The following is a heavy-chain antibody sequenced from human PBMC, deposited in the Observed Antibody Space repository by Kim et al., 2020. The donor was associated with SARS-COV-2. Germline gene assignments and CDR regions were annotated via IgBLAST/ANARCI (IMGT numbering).Heavy chain of an antibody. Sequence: GGSLRLSCAASGFTFDDYAMHWVRQAPGKGLEWVSGISWNSGSIGYADSVKGRFTISRDNAKNSLYLQMNSLRAEDTALYYCAKDIAAAGTGWFDPWGQGTLVTVSS. CDR3: AKDIAAAGTGWFDP. V-gene: IGHV3-9*01. D-gene: IGHD6-13*01. CDR1: GFTFDDYA. CDR2: ISWNSGSI. J-gene: IGHJ5*02.